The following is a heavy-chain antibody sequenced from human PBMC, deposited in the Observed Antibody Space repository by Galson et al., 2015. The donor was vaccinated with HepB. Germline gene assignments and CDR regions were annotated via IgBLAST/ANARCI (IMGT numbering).Heavy chain of an antibody. V-gene: IGHV4-4*02. CDR2: AYHSGGT. Sequence: WWSWVRQPPGEGLEWIGKAYHSGGTNYRPSLKSRVTISVDKSKNQFSLKLTSVTAADTAVYYCARAKEGRGYFDYWGQGTLVTVSS. CDR3: ARAKEGRGYFDY. CDR1: W. J-gene: IGHJ4*02. D-gene: IGHD3-10*01.